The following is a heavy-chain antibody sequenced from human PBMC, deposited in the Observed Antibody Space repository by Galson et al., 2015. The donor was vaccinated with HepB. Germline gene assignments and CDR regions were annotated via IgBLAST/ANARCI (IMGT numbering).Heavy chain of an antibody. CDR1: GFTFSNAW. V-gene: IGHV3-15*01. CDR3: TTVEVMVAATGPEVHYGMDV. D-gene: IGHD2-15*01. J-gene: IGHJ6*02. CDR2: IKSKTDGGTT. Sequence: SLRLSCAASGFTFSNAWMSWVRQAPGKGLEWVGRIKSKTDGGTTDYAAPVKGRFTISRDDSKNTLYLQMNSLKTEDTAVYYCTTVEVMVAATGPEVHYGMDVWGQGTTVTVSS.